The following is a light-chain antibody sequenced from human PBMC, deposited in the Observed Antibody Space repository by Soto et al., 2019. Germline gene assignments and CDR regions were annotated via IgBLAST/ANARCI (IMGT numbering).Light chain of an antibody. J-gene: IGLJ2*01. Sequence: QSALTQPASVSGSPGQSITISCTGTSSDVGNYNLVSWYQQHPGKAPKLMIYEVSQRPSGVSNRFSGSKSGNTASLIISGLQAEDEADYYCCSYAGSRSVVFGGGTQLTVL. CDR1: SSDVGNYNL. V-gene: IGLV2-23*02. CDR2: EVS. CDR3: CSYAGSRSVV.